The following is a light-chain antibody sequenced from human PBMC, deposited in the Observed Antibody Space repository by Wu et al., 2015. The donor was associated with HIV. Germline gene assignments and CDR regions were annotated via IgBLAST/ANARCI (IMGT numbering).Light chain of an antibody. CDR1: QSVSSSY. CDR3: QHRSDWPPT. CDR2: GAS. Sequence: EIVLTQSPGTLSLSPGERATLSCRASQSVSSSYLAWYQQKPGQAPRLLIYGASSRATGIPDRFSGSGSGTDFTLTISRLEPEDFAVYYCQHRSDWPPTFGGGTKVEIK. J-gene: IGKJ4*01. V-gene: IGKV3D-20*02.